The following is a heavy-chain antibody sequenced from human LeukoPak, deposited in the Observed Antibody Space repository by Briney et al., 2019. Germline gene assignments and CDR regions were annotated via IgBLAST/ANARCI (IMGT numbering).Heavy chain of an antibody. D-gene: IGHD5-18*01. J-gene: IGHJ4*02. CDR3: AKDKSRGRGGYSYGFDY. Sequence: AESLRPSWAAAGFTLSYKGMRWVRQVEKKGLEWVSYIRSSGSSIYYADSVKGRFTISRDNAKNSLYLQMNSLRAEDMALYYCAKDKSRGRGGYSYGFDYWGQGTLVTVSS. CDR1: GFTLSYKG. CDR2: IRSSGSSI. V-gene: IGHV3-11*01.